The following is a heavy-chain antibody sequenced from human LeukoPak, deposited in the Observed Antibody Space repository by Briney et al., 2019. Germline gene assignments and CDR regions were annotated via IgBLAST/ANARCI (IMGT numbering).Heavy chain of an antibody. J-gene: IGHJ6*04. CDR1: GFTFSTHS. CDR2: IISSSNTI. D-gene: IGHD3-10*01. Sequence: GGSLRLSCAVSGFTFSTHSMNWVRQAPGKGLEWVSYIISSSNTIYYADSVKGRFTISRDNAKNSLYLQMNSLRAEDTAVHYCARAVGHGSGSPRMDVWGKGTTVTVSS. CDR3: ARAVGHGSGSPRMDV. V-gene: IGHV3-48*01.